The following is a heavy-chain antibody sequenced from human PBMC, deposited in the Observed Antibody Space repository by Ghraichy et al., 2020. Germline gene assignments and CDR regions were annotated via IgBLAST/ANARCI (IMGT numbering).Heavy chain of an antibody. CDR1: AFTFSSYA. J-gene: IGHJ3*02. CDR2: IRGSGSST. CDR3: AKDRDYYDSSGYYFNAFDI. Sequence: GGSLRLSCAASAFTFSSYAMTWVRQAPGKGLEWVSTIRGSGSSTYYTDSVKGRFTISRDNSKNTLYLPMNSLRAEDTAVYYCAKDRDYYDSSGYYFNAFDIWGQGTLVTVSS. D-gene: IGHD3-22*01. V-gene: IGHV3-23*01.